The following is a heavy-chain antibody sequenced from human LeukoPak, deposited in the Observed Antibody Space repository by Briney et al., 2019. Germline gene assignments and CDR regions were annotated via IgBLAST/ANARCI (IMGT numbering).Heavy chain of an antibody. D-gene: IGHD6-19*01. J-gene: IGHJ5*02. Sequence: GGSLRLSCAASGFTFSSYGMHWVRQAPGKGLEWVALIWDDGSKQYYADSVKGRFTISRDNSKHTLHLQMNSLRAEDTAVFYCARLIGWSRFDPWGQGALVTVSS. V-gene: IGHV3-33*01. CDR1: GFTFSSYG. CDR2: IWDDGSKQ. CDR3: ARLIGWSRFDP.